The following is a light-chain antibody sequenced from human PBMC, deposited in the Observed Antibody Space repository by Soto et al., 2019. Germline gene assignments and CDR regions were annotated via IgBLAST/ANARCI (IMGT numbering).Light chain of an antibody. CDR2: GNS. Sequence: QAVVTQPPSVSGAPGQRVTISCTGSSSNIGAGYDVHWYQQLPGTVPKLLIYGNSNRPSGVPDRFSGSKSGTSASLAITGLQAEDEADYYCHSYDSSLSGYVFGTGTKLTVL. CDR3: HSYDSSLSGYV. V-gene: IGLV1-40*01. J-gene: IGLJ1*01. CDR1: SSNIGAGYD.